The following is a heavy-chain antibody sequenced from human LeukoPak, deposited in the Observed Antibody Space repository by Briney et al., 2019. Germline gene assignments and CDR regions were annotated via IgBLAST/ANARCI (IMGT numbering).Heavy chain of an antibody. CDR1: GFTFSSYA. V-gene: IGHV3-23*01. J-gene: IGHJ4*02. Sequence: PGGSLRLSCAASGFTFSSYAMSWVREAPGKGPEWVSAISGSGGSTYYADSVKGRFTISRDNSNNALYLQMNSPRAEDTAVYFCSKGGSSWSRWDYWGQGTLVTVSS. CDR3: SKGGSSWSRWDY. CDR2: ISGSGGST. D-gene: IGHD6-13*01.